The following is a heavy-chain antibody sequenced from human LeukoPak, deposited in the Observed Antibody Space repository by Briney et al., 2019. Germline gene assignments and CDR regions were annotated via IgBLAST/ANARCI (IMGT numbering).Heavy chain of an antibody. V-gene: IGHV1-69*06. J-gene: IGHJ4*02. Sequence: ASVKVSCKASGYTFTGYYMHWVRQAPGQGLEWMGGIIPIFGTANYAQKFQGRVTITADKSTSTAYMELSSLRSEDTAVYYCARERGDTYYYDSSGYYFEYWGQGTLVTVSS. CDR2: IIPIFGTA. CDR1: GYTFTGYY. CDR3: ARERGDTYYYDSSGYYFEY. D-gene: IGHD3-22*01.